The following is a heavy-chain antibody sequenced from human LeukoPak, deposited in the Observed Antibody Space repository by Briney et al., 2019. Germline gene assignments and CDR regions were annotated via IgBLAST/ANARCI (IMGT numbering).Heavy chain of an antibody. CDR3: ARHPRNMWIQLWLDY. CDR2: IDPSDSYT. D-gene: IGHD5-18*01. CDR1: GYSFTSYW. Sequence: GESLGISCKGSGYSFTSYWISWVRQMPGKGLEWMGRIDPSDSYTNYSPSFQGHVTISADKSISTAYLQWSSLKASDTAMYYCARHPRNMWIQLWLDYWGQGTLVTVSS. J-gene: IGHJ4*02. V-gene: IGHV5-10-1*01.